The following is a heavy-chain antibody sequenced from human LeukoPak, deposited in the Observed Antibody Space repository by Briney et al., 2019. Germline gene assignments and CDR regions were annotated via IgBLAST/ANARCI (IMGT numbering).Heavy chain of an antibody. CDR2: INPNSGGT. J-gene: IGHJ5*02. CDR1: GYTFTGYD. D-gene: IGHD3-22*01. V-gene: IGHV1-2*02. Sequence: ASVKVSCKASGYTFTGYDMHWVRQAPGQGLEWMGWINPNSGGTNYAQKFQGRVTMTRDTSISTAYMELSRLRSDDTAVYYCAREGYYDSSGYHPARWFDPWGQGTLVTVSS. CDR3: AREGYYDSSGYHPARWFDP.